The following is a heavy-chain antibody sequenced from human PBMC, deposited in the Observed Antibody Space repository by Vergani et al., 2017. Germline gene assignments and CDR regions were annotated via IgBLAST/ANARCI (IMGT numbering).Heavy chain of an antibody. D-gene: IGHD5-12*01. CDR1: GYTFTGYY. CDR2: INPNSGST. Sequence: QVQLVQSGAEVKKPGASVKVSCKASGYTFTGYYMHWVRQAPGQGLEWMGWINPNSGSTNYAQKFQGRVTMTRDTSISTAYMELSRLRSDDTAVYYCARDHSGYDHVDYWGQGTLVTVSS. V-gene: IGHV1-2*02. CDR3: ARDHSGYDHVDY. J-gene: IGHJ4*02.